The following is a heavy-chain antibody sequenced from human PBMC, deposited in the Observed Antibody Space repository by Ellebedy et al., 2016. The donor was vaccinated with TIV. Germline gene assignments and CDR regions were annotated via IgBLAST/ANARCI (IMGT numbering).Heavy chain of an antibody. J-gene: IGHJ4*02. CDR1: GYIFTNYD. Sequence: AASVKVSCKASGYIFTNYDVHWARQAPGQRLEWMGWINAGNGNTKHSQKFQGRVTFTRDTSASTAYMELSSLRSEDTAVYYCARSVTAIDYWGQGTLVTVSS. D-gene: IGHD2-21*02. CDR2: INAGNGNT. CDR3: ARSVTAIDY. V-gene: IGHV1-3*01.